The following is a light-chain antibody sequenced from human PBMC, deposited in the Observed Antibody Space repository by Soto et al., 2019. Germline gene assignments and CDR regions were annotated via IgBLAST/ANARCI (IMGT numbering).Light chain of an antibody. J-gene: IGKJ1*01. V-gene: IGKV4-1*01. CDR1: QSVLYSTNNKNY. CDR2: WAS. CDR3: HQYYSAPWT. Sequence: DIVMSQSPESLPVSLGERATINCKSSQSVLYSTNNKNYLAWYQQKPGQPPKLLMYWASTRESGVPDRFSGSGSGTDFTLTISSLQAEDVAVYYCHQYYSAPWTFGQGTKVDIK.